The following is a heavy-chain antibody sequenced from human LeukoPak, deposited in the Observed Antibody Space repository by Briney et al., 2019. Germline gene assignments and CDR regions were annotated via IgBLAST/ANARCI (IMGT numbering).Heavy chain of an antibody. CDR3: VRSQYYFDY. V-gene: IGHV3-30*03. J-gene: IGHJ4*02. CDR2: ILFDGSEK. CDR1: GFIFNTYG. D-gene: IGHD3-10*01. Sequence: QPGGSLRLSCAASGFIFNTYGMHWVRQAPGKGLEWVAVILFDGSEKYYADSVKGRFTISRDNSKNSLYLQMNSLRVEDTAVYYCVRSQYYFDYWGQGTLVTVSS.